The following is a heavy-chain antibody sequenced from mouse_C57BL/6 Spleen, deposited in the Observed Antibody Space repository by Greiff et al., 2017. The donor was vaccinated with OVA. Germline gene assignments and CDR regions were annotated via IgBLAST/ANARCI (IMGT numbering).Heavy chain of an antibody. CDR3: ARDYYGNSYGYFDV. V-gene: IGHV1-55*01. CDR2: IYPGSGST. D-gene: IGHD1-1*01. J-gene: IGHJ1*03. Sequence: QVQLQQPGAELVKPGASVKMSCKASGYTFTSYWITWVKQRPGQGLEWIGDIYPGSGSTNYNEKFKSKATLTVDTSSSTAYMQLSSLTSEDSAVYYCARDYYGNSYGYFDVWGTGTTVTVSS. CDR1: GYTFTSYW.